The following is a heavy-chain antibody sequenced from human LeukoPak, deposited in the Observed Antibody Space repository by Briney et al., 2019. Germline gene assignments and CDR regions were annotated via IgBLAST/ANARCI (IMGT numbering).Heavy chain of an antibody. V-gene: IGHV4-38-2*01. CDR1: GYSISSGFY. J-gene: IGHJ3*02. Sequence: SETLSLTCAVSGYSISSGFYWGWIRQPPGKGLEWIGSIYHSGSTYYNPSLKSRVTISVDTSKNQFSLKLSSVTAADTAVYYCARGWPAANDDAFDIWGQGTMVTVSS. CDR3: ARGWPAANDDAFDI. D-gene: IGHD2-2*01. CDR2: IYHSGST.